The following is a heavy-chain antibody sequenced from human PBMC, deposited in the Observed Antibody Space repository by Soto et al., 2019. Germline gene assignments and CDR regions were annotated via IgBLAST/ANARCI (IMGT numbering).Heavy chain of an antibody. CDR1: GFTFSSYA. D-gene: IGHD6-19*01. Sequence: GGSLRLSCAASGFTFSSYAMHWVRQAPGKGLEWVAVISYDGGNKYYADSVKGRFTISRDNSKNTLYLQMNSLRAEDTAVYYCARDQGAVADLDYWGQGTLVTVSSGKEHKASVTAADTAVYSCARELSGYYGSRWFDPWGQGTLVTVSS. CDR3: ARDQGAVADLDYWGQGTLVTVSSGKEHKASVTAADTAVYSCARELSGYYGSRWFDP. J-gene: IGHJ5*02. V-gene: IGHV3-30-3*01. CDR2: ISYDGGNK.